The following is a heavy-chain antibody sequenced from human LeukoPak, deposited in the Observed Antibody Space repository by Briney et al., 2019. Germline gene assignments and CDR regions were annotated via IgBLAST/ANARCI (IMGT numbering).Heavy chain of an antibody. CDR3: ARDLTQLALFDY. D-gene: IGHD6-13*01. Sequence: GGSLRLSCAASGFTFSNYGMHWVRQAPGKGLEWVAVIWYDGSNKYYADSVKGRFTLSRDNSKNTLFLQMNSLRPEDTAVYFCARDLTQLALFDYWGQGTLVTGSS. CDR2: IWYDGSNK. CDR1: GFTFSNYG. V-gene: IGHV3-33*01. J-gene: IGHJ4*02.